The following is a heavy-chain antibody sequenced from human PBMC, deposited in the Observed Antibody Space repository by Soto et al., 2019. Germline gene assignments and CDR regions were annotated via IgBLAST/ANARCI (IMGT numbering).Heavy chain of an antibody. Sequence: PSETLSLTCAVSGGSISSGGYSWSWIRQPPGKGLEWIGYIYHSGSTYYNPSLKSRVTISVDRSKNQFSLKLSSVTAADTAVYYCARAMIVVDRDWFDPWGPGTLVTVSS. V-gene: IGHV4-30-2*01. J-gene: IGHJ5*02. D-gene: IGHD3-22*01. CDR3: ARAMIVVDRDWFDP. CDR2: IYHSGST. CDR1: GGSISSGGYS.